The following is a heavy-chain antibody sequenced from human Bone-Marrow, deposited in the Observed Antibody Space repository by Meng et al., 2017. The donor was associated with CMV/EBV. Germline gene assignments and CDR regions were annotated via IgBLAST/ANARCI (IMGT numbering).Heavy chain of an antibody. CDR2: IKPNSGGT. Sequence: KASGYTFTGYYMHWVRQAPGQGREWMGWIKPNSGGTNYAQKFQGRVTMTRDTSISTAYMELSRLRSDDTAVYYCARSLDYDSSGSYYWGQGTLVTVSS. CDR3: ARSLDYDSSGSYY. V-gene: IGHV1-2*02. D-gene: IGHD3-22*01. J-gene: IGHJ4*02. CDR1: GYTFTGYY.